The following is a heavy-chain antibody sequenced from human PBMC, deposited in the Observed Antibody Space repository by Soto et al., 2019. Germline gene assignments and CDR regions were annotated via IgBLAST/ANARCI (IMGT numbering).Heavy chain of an antibody. D-gene: IGHD4-4*01. V-gene: IGHV3-30-3*01. J-gene: IGHJ5*02. CDR2: ISYDGSNK. CDR1: GFTFSSYA. CDR3: ARDSGYSNYGWFDP. Sequence: GGSLRLSCAASGFTFSSYAMHWVRQAPGKGLEWVAVISYDGSNKYYADSVKGRFTISRDNSKNTLYLQMNSLRAEDTAVYYCARDSGYSNYGWFDPWGQGTLVTVSS.